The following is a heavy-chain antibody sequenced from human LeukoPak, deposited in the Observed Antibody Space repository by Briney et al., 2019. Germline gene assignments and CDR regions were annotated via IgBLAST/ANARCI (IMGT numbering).Heavy chain of an antibody. D-gene: IGHD6-13*01. CDR2: ISGSGGST. Sequence: SGGSLRLSCAASGFIVSSNYMSWVRQAPGKGLEWVSAISGSGGSTYYADSVKGRFTISRDNSKNTLYLQMNSLRAEDTAVYYCAKAGIAAAGSRFDPWGQGTLVTVSS. V-gene: IGHV3-23*01. CDR1: GFIVSSNY. CDR3: AKAGIAAAGSRFDP. J-gene: IGHJ5*02.